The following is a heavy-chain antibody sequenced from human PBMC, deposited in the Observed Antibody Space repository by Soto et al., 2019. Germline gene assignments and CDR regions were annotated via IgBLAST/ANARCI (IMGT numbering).Heavy chain of an antibody. J-gene: IGHJ5*02. V-gene: IGHV1-69*08. CDR3: AREPYIYDSRGGTYNWFDP. Sequence: QVQLVQSGAEVKKPGSSVKVSCKASGGTFSSYTISWVRQAPGQGLEWMGRIIPILGIANYAQKFQGRVTITADKSTSTAYMELSSLRSEDTAVYYCAREPYIYDSRGGTYNWFDPWGQGTLVTVSS. CDR1: GGTFSSYT. D-gene: IGHD3-22*01. CDR2: IIPILGIA.